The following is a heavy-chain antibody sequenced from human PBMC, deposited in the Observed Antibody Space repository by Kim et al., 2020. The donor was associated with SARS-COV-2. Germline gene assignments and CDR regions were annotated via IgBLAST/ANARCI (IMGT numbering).Heavy chain of an antibody. CDR1: GFTFDDYA. Sequence: GGSLRLSCAASGFTFDDYAMHWVRQAPGKGLEWISGMSWNGAHIGYADSVKGRFTISRDNAKNSLYLQMSSLRAEDTALYYCARDRGIDYYDVRGVYSYYGMVVWGQGTAVTVSS. D-gene: IGHD3-22*01. V-gene: IGHV3-9*01. CDR2: MSWNGAHI. J-gene: IGHJ6*02. CDR3: ARDRGIDYYDVRGVYSYYGMVV.